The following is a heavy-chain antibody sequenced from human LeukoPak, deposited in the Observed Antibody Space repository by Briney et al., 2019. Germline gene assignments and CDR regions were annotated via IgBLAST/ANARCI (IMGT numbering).Heavy chain of an antibody. CDR2: ISSRSTYI. CDR3: ARSIAADGHN. CDR1: GFTFSNYN. V-gene: IGHV3-21*01. D-gene: IGHD6-13*01. J-gene: IGHJ4*02. Sequence: GGSLRLSCAASGFTFSNYNMNWVRQAPGKGLEWVSSISSRSTYIYYADSVKGRFTISRDNAKNSLYLQMNSLRAEDTAVYYCARSIAADGHNWGQGTLVTVSS.